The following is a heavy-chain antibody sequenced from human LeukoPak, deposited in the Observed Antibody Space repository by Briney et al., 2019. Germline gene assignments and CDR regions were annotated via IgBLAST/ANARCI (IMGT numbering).Heavy chain of an antibody. CDR3: ARVFGEDIVVVVAATNYFDY. CDR2: IYYSGST. D-gene: IGHD2-15*01. CDR1: GGSISSSSYY. V-gene: IGHV4-39*07. J-gene: IGHJ4*02. Sequence: KSSETLSLTCTVSGGSISSSSYYWGWIRQPPGKGLEWIGSIYYSGSTYYNPSLKSRVTISVDTSKNQFSLKLSSVTAADTAVYYCARVFGEDIVVVVAATNYFDYWGQGTLVTVSS.